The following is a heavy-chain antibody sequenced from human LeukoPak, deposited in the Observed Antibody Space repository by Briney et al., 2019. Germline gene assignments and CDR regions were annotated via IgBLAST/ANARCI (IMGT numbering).Heavy chain of an antibody. CDR2: ISSSGSTI. J-gene: IGHJ6*03. V-gene: IGHV3-11*01. D-gene: IGHD5-18*01. CDR1: GGSFSGYY. Sequence: LSLTCAVYGGSFSGYYWSWIRQPPGKGLEWVSYISSSGSTIYYADSVKGRFTISRDNAKNSLYLQMNSLRAEDTAVYYCARETGHTAMGLWYYYYMDVWGKGTTVTISS. CDR3: ARETGHTAMGLWYYYYMDV.